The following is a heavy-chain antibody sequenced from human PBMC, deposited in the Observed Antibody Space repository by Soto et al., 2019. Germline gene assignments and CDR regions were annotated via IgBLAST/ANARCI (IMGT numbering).Heavy chain of an antibody. CDR1: GGTFSSYA. CDR2: IIPIFGTA. D-gene: IGHD3-22*01. J-gene: IGHJ6*02. V-gene: IGHV1-69*06. Sequence: SVEVSCKASGGTFSSYAISWVRQAPGQGLEWMGGIIPIFGTANYAQKFQGRVTITADKSTSTAYMELSSLRSEDTAVYYCARDPSYDSSGYYFVFTSGMDVWGQGTTVTV. CDR3: ARDPSYDSSGYYFVFTSGMDV.